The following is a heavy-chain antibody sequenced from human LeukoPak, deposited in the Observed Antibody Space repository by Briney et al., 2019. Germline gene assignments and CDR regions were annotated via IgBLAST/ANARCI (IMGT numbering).Heavy chain of an antibody. V-gene: IGHV4-59*08. CDR2: IYYSGST. Sequence: PSETLSLTCTVSGGSISSYYWNWIRQPPGKGLEWIGYIYYSGSTNYNSSLKSRVTISVDTSKNQFSLKLSSVTAADTAVYYCAGQGGRSGYNDLLLPVDYWGQGSLVTVSS. J-gene: IGHJ4*02. CDR3: AGQGGRSGYNDLLLPVDY. CDR1: GGSISSYY. D-gene: IGHD3-3*01.